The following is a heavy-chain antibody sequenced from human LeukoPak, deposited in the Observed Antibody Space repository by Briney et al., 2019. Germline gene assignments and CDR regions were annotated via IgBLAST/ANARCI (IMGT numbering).Heavy chain of an antibody. CDR2: INNDGRIT. CDR3: AREAEGYCDGGRCYTGGYMDV. Sequence: GGSLRLSCGASGFHLSNHWMHWVRQAPGKGLEWVSRINNDGRITDNADSVKGRFTISRDNAKNTLYLQMNSLRGDDTAVYYCAREAEGYCDGGRCYTGGYMDVWGKGTTVTV. V-gene: IGHV3-74*01. D-gene: IGHD2-15*01. CDR1: GFHLSNHW. J-gene: IGHJ6*03.